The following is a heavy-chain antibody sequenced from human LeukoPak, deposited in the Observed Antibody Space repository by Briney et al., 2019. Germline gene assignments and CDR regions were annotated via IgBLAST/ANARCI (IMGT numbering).Heavy chain of an antibody. V-gene: IGHV3-74*01. CDR3: ARGSSAVALD. Sequence: GGSLRLSCAASGFTFRSYWMHWVRQVPGKGLVWVSRITSEGSSTSYADSVKGRFTISRDNAKNTLYLQMNSLRAEDTAVYYCARGSSAVALDWGQGTLVTVSS. CDR1: GFTFRSYW. J-gene: IGHJ4*02. CDR2: ITSEGSST. D-gene: IGHD2-15*01.